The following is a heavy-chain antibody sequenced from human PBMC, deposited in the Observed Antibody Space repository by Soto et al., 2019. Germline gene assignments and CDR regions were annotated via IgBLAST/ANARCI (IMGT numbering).Heavy chain of an antibody. CDR1: GFGFSSYA. J-gene: IGHJ4*02. V-gene: IGHV3-23*01. CDR3: AKVEDNTGWAVVDS. D-gene: IGHD6-19*01. Sequence: EVQLLESGGGMVQPGGSLRISCVASGFGFSSYAISWVRQSPGKGLEWVSTTPATDDDTSYALSVTGRFIVSRDNSKNTLSLLMSSLRAEDTDLYYCAKVEDNTGWAVVDSWGQGTLVTVS. CDR2: TPATDDDT.